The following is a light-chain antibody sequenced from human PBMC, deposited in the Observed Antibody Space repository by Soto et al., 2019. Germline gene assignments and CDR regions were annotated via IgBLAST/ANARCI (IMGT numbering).Light chain of an antibody. V-gene: IGKV1-12*01. CDR2: AAS. CDR3: QQANSFPFT. CDR1: QHISTW. Sequence: DIQMTQSPSSVSASLGDRVTITCRASQHISTWLVWYQQKPGKAPQLLIDAASSLQTGVPSRFSGSGSGTDFTLTISSLQPEDSATYYCQQANSFPFTFGQGTRLEI. J-gene: IGKJ2*01.